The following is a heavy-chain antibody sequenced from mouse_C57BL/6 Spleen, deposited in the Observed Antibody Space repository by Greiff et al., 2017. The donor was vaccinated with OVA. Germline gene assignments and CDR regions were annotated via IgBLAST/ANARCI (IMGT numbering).Heavy chain of an antibody. J-gene: IGHJ4*01. Sequence: VQLQQSGAELARPGASVKMSCKASGYTFTSYTMHWVKQRPGQGLEWIGNINPSSGDTKYNEKFKDKATLTADKSSSTAYMQLSSLTSEDSAFYYCARTSGSSYGYSIDYWGQGTTVTVSS. CDR1: GYTFTSYT. D-gene: IGHD1-1*01. CDR2: INPSSGDT. CDR3: ARTSGSSYGYSIDY. V-gene: IGHV1-4*01.